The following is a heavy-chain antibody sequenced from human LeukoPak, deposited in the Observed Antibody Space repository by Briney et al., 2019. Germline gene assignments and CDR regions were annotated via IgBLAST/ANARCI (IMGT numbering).Heavy chain of an antibody. V-gene: IGHV1-18*01. CDR1: GYTFTSYG. Sequence: GASVKVSCKASGYTFTSYGISWVRQAPGQGLEWIGWISAYNGNTNYAQKLQGRVTMTTDTSTSTAYMELRSLRSDDTAVYYCARGERRYSSSWFQPWDYWGQGTLVTVSS. D-gene: IGHD6-13*01. J-gene: IGHJ4*02. CDR2: ISAYNGNT. CDR3: ARGERRYSSSWFQPWDY.